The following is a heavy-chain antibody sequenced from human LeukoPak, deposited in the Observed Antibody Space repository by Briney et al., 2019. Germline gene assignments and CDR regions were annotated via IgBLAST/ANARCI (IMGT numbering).Heavy chain of an antibody. V-gene: IGHV4-39*01. D-gene: IGHD3-16*02. Sequence: SETLSLTCTVSGGSISSSSYYWGWIRQPPGKGLEWIGSIYYSGSTYYNPSLKSRVTISVDTSKNQFSLKLSSVTAADTAVYYCARVGQYDYAWGSYRFDYWGQGTLVTVSS. J-gene: IGHJ4*02. CDR3: ARVGQYDYAWGSYRFDY. CDR2: IYYSGST. CDR1: GGSISSSSYY.